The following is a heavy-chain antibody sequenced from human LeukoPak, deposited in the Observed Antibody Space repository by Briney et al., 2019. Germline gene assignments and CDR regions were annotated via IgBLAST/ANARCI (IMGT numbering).Heavy chain of an antibody. D-gene: IGHD1-1*01. CDR2: IIPIFDTP. Sequence: GASVKVSCKASGGTFISSGINWVRQAPGQGLEWVGGIIPIFDTPNYAHKFQGRVTITADKSTSTAYMELSSLRSKDTAVYYCTRGAFNYNDGYYHGMDVWGKGTTVTVSS. CDR3: TRGAFNYNDGYYHGMDV. J-gene: IGHJ6*04. V-gene: IGHV1-69*06. CDR1: GGTFISSG.